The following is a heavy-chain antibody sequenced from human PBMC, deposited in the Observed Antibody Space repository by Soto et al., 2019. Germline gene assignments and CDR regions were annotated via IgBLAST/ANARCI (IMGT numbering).Heavy chain of an antibody. V-gene: IGHV3-33*01. CDR3: ARNWNDASYFDY. CDR1: GFTFSSYG. D-gene: IGHD1-1*01. CDR2: IWYDGSNK. Sequence: GGSLRLSCAASGFTFSSYGMHWVRQAPGKGLEWVAVIWYDGSNKYYADSVKGRFTISRDNSKNTLYLQMNSLRAEDTAVYYCARNWNDASYFDYWGQGTLVTVSS. J-gene: IGHJ4*02.